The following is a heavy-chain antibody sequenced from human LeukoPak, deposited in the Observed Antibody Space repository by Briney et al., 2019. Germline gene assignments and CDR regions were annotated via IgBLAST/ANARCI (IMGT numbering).Heavy chain of an antibody. CDR3: ARETSSKTFYFDY. CDR1: GGSISSSSYY. Sequence: SETLSLTCTVSGGSISSSSYYWGWIRQPPGKGLEWIGSIYYSGSTYYNPSLKSRVTISVDTSKNQFSLKLSSVTAADTAVYYCARETSSKTFYFDYWGQGTLVTVSS. V-gene: IGHV4-39*07. J-gene: IGHJ4*02. CDR2: IYYSGST. D-gene: IGHD2-2*01.